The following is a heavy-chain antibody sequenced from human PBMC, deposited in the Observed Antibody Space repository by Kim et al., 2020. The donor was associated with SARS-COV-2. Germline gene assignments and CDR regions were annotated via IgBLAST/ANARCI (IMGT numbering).Heavy chain of an antibody. J-gene: IGHJ6*02. D-gene: IGHD4-17*01. Sequence: GGSLRLSCAASGFTFSSYGMHWVRQAPGKGLEWVAVIWYDGSNKYYADSVKGRITISRDNSKNTLYLQMNSLRVEDTAVYYCAREMGYGDYVAPMDVWGQGTTVTVSS. CDR3: AREMGYGDYVAPMDV. CDR1: GFTFSSYG. CDR2: IWYDGSNK. V-gene: IGHV3-33*01.